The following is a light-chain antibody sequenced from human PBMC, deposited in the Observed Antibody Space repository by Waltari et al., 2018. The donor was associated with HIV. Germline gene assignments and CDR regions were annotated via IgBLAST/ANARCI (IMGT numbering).Light chain of an antibody. Sequence: QSVLTQPPSASGTPGQRVTISCSGSSSKIGSNYVHWYQQLPATAPKRLIYRNNQRASGVPDRFSGSKSGTSASLAISGLRSEDEADYYCATWADRPSGPVVFGGGTKVTVL. J-gene: IGLJ2*01. CDR1: SSKIGSNY. CDR2: RNN. V-gene: IGLV1-47*01. CDR3: ATWADRPSGPVV.